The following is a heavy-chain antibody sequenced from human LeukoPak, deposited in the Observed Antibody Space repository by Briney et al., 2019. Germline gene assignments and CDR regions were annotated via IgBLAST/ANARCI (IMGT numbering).Heavy chain of an antibody. CDR2: IYYSGST. D-gene: IGHD5-24*01. J-gene: IGHJ6*03. CDR1: GGSISSYY. V-gene: IGHV4-59*01. CDR3: AREGRYRYGYNEYHSYMDI. Sequence: SETLSLTCTVSGGSISSYYWSWIRQPPGKGLEWIGYIYYSGSTNYNPSLKSRVTISVNTSKNQFSLKLSSVTAAETAVYYCAREGRYRYGYNEYHSYMDIWGKGTTVTISS.